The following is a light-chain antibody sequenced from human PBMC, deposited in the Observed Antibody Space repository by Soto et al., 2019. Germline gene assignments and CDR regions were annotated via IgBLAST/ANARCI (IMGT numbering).Light chain of an antibody. CDR2: TAS. J-gene: IGKJ1*01. V-gene: IGKV1-17*03. Sequence: DIQMTQSPSVMSASVGDTVTITCRASQDIRDSLAWLQQKPGEAPKRLVYTASSLQSGVPSRFSGSGFGTEFTLTISSLQPEDFATYYCLQHITYPWTIGQGTKVEIK. CDR3: LQHITYPWT. CDR1: QDIRDS.